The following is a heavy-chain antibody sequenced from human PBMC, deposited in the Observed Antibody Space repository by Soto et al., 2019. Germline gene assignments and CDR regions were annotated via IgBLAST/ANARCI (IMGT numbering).Heavy chain of an antibody. J-gene: IGHJ4*02. CDR2: ISYDGSHN. Sequence: QVQLVDSGGGVVQPGRSLRLSCAASGFTFSHYAMHWVRQAPGKGLEWVAVISYDGSHNYYRDSVKGRFAISRDNSKNTLFLQMNSLRAEDTAVYFCVRDRVHNSGYYELFDYWGQGTLVTVSS. CDR1: GFTFSHYA. D-gene: IGHD3-22*01. CDR3: VRDRVHNSGYYELFDY. V-gene: IGHV3-30*09.